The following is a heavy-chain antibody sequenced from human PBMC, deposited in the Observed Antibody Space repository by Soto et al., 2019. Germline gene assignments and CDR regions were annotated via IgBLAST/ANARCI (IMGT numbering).Heavy chain of an antibody. J-gene: IGHJ5*01. CDR3: AKSGNGWWRGLDS. V-gene: IGHV3-23*01. CDR2: INYNGENT. CDR1: GLTFGDYA. D-gene: IGHD6-19*01. Sequence: GGSLRLSCAASGLTFGDYALSWVRLAPGKGLEWVSAINYNGENTFYLDSVRGRFTISRDNSRDTLFLQMNSLRDEDTVVYYCAKSGNGWWRGLDSWGQGTLVTVSS.